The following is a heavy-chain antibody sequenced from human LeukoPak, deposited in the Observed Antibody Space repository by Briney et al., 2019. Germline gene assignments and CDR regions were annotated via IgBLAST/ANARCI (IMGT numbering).Heavy chain of an antibody. V-gene: IGHV3-21*01. CDR2: ISSTSTYI. CDR3: AKVRWDNSGWYYLDS. J-gene: IGHJ4*02. CDR1: GFTFSSHS. D-gene: IGHD6-19*01. Sequence: GGSLRVSCAASGFTFSSHSMTWVRQAPGKGLEWVSSISSTSTYIYYADSVKGRFTISRDNSKSTLLLQMNSLRAEDTAVYYCAKVRWDNSGWYYLDSWGQGTLVTVSS.